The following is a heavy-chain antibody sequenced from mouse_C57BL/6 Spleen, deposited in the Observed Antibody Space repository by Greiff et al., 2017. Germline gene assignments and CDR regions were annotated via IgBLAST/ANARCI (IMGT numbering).Heavy chain of an antibody. CDR1: GFSLTSYG. V-gene: IGHV2-9*01. CDR3: AKHGWDVGGYYYAMDY. CDR2: IWGGGST. D-gene: IGHD4-1*01. J-gene: IGHJ4*01. Sequence: VKLVESGPGLVAPSQSLSITCTVSGFSLTSYGVDWVRQPPGKGLEWLGVIWGGGSTNYNSALMSRLSISKDNSKSQVFLKMNSLQTEDTAMYYWAKHGWDVGGYYYAMDYWGQGTSVTVSS.